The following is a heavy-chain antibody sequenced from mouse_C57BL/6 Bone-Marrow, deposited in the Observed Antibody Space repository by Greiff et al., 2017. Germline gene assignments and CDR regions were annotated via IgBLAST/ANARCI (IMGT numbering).Heavy chain of an antibody. Sequence: EVQGVESGGGLVKPGGSLKFSCAASGFTFSDYGMHWVRQAPEKGLEWVAYISSGSSIIYYADTVKGRFTISRDNAKNTLFLQMTSLRSEDTAMYYCARDGYYFGCAYWGQGTLVTVSA. V-gene: IGHV5-17*01. CDR2: ISSGSSII. CDR1: GFTFSDYG. D-gene: IGHD2-3*01. CDR3: ARDGYYFGCAY. J-gene: IGHJ3*01.